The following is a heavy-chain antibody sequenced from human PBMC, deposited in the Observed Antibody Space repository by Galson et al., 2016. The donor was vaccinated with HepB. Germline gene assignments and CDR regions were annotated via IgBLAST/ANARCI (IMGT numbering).Heavy chain of an antibody. J-gene: IGHJ6*03. D-gene: IGHD5-18*01. CDR2: IKQDGSEK. V-gene: IGHV3-7*03. CDR1: GFSFSTYW. Sequence: SLRLSCAASGFSFSTYWMTWVRQAPGKGLGWVANIKQDGSEKNYVDSVKGRFTISRDNTKNTLYLQRNSLRAEDTAVYYCVRDGRRGYTYGYYYYMDVWGKGTTVTVSS. CDR3: VRDGRRGYTYGYYYYMDV.